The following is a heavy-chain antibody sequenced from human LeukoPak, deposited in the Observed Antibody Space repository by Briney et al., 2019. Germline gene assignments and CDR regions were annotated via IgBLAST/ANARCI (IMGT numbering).Heavy chain of an antibody. D-gene: IGHD5-18*01. CDR1: GFTFSSYG. Sequence: GGSLRLSCAASGFTFSSYGMHWVRQAPGKGLEWVAVISYDGSNKYYADSVKGRFTISSDNSKNTLYLQMNSLRAEDTAVYYCAKDLAGTAMVAIDYWGQGTLVTVSS. V-gene: IGHV3-30*18. CDR2: ISYDGSNK. J-gene: IGHJ4*02. CDR3: AKDLAGTAMVAIDY.